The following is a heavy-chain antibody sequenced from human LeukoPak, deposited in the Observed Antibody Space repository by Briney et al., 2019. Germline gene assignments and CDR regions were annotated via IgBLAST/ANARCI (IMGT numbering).Heavy chain of an antibody. Sequence: ASVKVSCKASGYTFISYGISWVRQAPGQGLEWMGWISAYNGNTNYAQKLQGRVTMTTDTSTSTAYMELRSLRSDDTAVYYCARVPFDEVDGSGSSPSNWFDPWGQGTLVTVSS. V-gene: IGHV1-18*01. CDR3: ARVPFDEVDGSGSSPSNWFDP. CDR2: ISAYNGNT. D-gene: IGHD3-10*01. CDR1: GYTFISYG. J-gene: IGHJ5*02.